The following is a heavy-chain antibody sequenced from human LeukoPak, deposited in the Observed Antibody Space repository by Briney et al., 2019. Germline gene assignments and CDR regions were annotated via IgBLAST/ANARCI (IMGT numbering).Heavy chain of an antibody. CDR2: IYYSGST. V-gene: IGHV4-39*01. CDR3: ARGGAAAFDY. CDR1: GGAISSSSYY. J-gene: IGHJ4*02. D-gene: IGHD1-26*01. Sequence: SETLSLTCTVSGGAISSSSYYWGWIRQPPGKGLEWIGSIYYSGSTYYNPSLKSRITVSVDTSKNQFSLRLSSVTAADTAVYYCARGGAAAFDYWGQGNLVTVSS.